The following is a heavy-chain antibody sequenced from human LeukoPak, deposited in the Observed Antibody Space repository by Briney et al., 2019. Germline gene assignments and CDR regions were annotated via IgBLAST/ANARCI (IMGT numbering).Heavy chain of an antibody. CDR3: ARSSIAARPFDY. J-gene: IGHJ4*02. V-gene: IGHV1-69*05. CDR1: GGTFSSYA. Sequence: SVKVSCKASGGTFSSYAISWVRQAPGQGLEWMGGIIPIFGTANYAQKFQGRVTITTDESTSTAYMELSSLRSEDTAVYYCARSSIAARPFDYWGQGTLVTVSS. D-gene: IGHD6-6*01. CDR2: IIPIFGTA.